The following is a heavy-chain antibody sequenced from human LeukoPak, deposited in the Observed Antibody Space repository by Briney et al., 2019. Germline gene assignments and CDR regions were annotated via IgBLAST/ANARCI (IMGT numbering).Heavy chain of an antibody. CDR1: GYTFTGYY. Sequence: ASVKVSCKASGYTFTGYYMHWVRQAPGQGLEWMGWINPNSGGTNYAQKFQGRVTMTRDTSISTAYMELSRLRSDDTAVYYCARAHSLGTYYGMDVWGQGTTVTVSS. CDR3: ARAHSLGTYYGMDV. CDR2: INPNSGGT. J-gene: IGHJ6*02. V-gene: IGHV1-2*02. D-gene: IGHD2-15*01.